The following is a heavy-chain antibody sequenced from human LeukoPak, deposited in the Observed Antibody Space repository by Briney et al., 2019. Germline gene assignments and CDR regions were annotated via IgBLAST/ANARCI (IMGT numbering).Heavy chain of an antibody. Sequence: ASVKVPCKASGYTFTSYAMHWVRQAPGQRLEWMGWINAGNGNTKYSQKFQGRVTITRDTSASTAYMELSSLRSEDTAVYYCAADISGSYYFDYWGQGTLVTVSS. CDR2: INAGNGNT. D-gene: IGHD1-26*01. CDR1: GYTFTSYA. CDR3: AADISGSYYFDY. V-gene: IGHV1-3*01. J-gene: IGHJ4*02.